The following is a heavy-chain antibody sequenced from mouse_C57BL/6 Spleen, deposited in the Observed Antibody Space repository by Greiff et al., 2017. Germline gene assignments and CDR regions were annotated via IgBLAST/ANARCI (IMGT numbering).Heavy chain of an antibody. Sequence: EVHLVESGPELVKPGASVKISCKASGYSFTGYYMNWVKQSPEKSLEWIGEINPSTGGTTYNQKFKAKATLTVDQSSSTAYMQLKSLTSEDSAVYYCASYDYGSSGMDYWGQGTSVTVSS. D-gene: IGHD1-1*01. CDR3: ASYDYGSSGMDY. CDR2: INPSTGGT. CDR1: GYSFTGYY. V-gene: IGHV1-42*01. J-gene: IGHJ4*01.